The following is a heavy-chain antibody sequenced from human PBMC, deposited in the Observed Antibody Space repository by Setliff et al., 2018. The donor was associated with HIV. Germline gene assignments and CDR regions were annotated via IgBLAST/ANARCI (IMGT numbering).Heavy chain of an antibody. CDR2: IIPMYGVT. CDR1: GGTFSSYV. CDR3: ARLVVLVPGHMEYYDY. J-gene: IGHJ4*02. Sequence: ASVKVSCKASGGTFSSYVISWVRQAPGQGPEWMGGIIPMYGVTNYAQKFQGRVTITTDTSASTVYMELSSLRAEDTAVYYCARLVVLVPGHMEYYDYWGQGSLVTVSS. V-gene: IGHV1-69*10. D-gene: IGHD2-8*02.